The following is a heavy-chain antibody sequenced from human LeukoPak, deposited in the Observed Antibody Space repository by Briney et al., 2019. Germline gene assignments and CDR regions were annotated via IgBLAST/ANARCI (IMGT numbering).Heavy chain of an antibody. V-gene: IGHV4-59*01. CDR1: GGSFSGYY. Sequence: SETLSLTCAVYGGSFSGYYWSWIRQPPGKGLEWIGYIYYSGSTNYNPSLKSRVTISVDTSKNQFSLKLSSVTAADTAVYYCARVSRSSGWYKIYWGQGTLVTVSS. CDR3: ARVSRSSGWYKIY. CDR2: IYYSGST. D-gene: IGHD6-19*01. J-gene: IGHJ4*02.